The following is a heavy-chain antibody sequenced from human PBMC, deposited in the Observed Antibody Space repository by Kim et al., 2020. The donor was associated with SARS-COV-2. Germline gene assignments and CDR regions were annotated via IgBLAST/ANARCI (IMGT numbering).Heavy chain of an antibody. CDR1: GYSFTSYW. V-gene: IGHV5-10-1*01. CDR2: IDPSDSYT. Sequence: GESLKISCKGSGYSFTSYWISWVRQMPGKGLEWMGRIDPSDSYTNYSPSFQGHVTISADKSISTAYLQWSSLKASDTAMYYCASLIYDILTGYPLDAFDIWGQGTMVTVSS. CDR3: ASLIYDILTGYPLDAFDI. D-gene: IGHD3-9*01. J-gene: IGHJ3*02.